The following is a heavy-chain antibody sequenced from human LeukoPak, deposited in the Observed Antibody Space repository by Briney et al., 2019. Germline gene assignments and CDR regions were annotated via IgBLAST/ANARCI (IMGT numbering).Heavy chain of an antibody. CDR3: ARHYDTSGYWFYFDY. D-gene: IGHD3-22*01. CDR2: IYYSGNT. J-gene: IGHJ4*02. V-gene: IGHV4-61*08. Sequence: SETLSLTCTVSGGSISSGDYYWSWIRQPPGKGLEWIGYIYYSGNTNYNPSLKSRATISLDTSKNQFSLKLSSVTAADTAVYYCARHYDTSGYWFYFDYWGQGTLLTVSS. CDR1: GGSISSGDYY.